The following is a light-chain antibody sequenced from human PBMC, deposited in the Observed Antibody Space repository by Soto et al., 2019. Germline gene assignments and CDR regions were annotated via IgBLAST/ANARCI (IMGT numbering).Light chain of an antibody. CDR2: EVS. Sequence: QSVLTQPASVSRSPGQSITISCTRTISYVGVYNYVSWYQQHPVKAPKLMIYEVSNRPSGVSNRFSGSKSGNTASLTISGLKAEDEADYYCSSYTSSSTSYVFGTGTKVTVL. J-gene: IGLJ1*01. V-gene: IGLV2-14*01. CDR3: SSYTSSSTSYV. CDR1: ISYVGVYNY.